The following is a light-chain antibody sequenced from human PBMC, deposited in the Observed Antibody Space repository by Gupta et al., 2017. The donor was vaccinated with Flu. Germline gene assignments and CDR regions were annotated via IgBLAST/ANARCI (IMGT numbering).Light chain of an antibody. CDR3: CSAAPGDTYV. Sequence: SAPTQPGSVAGPPGRSITISCTGTCSDIGTSNFVSWYQQHPGKVHRLLIYEVTKRPAGVSYRFSASRAGNTASLTIAERQREDEADYYCCSAAPGDTYVFGTGTEVTVL. CDR2: EVT. V-gene: IGLV2-23*02. CDR1: CSDIGTSNF. J-gene: IGLJ1*01.